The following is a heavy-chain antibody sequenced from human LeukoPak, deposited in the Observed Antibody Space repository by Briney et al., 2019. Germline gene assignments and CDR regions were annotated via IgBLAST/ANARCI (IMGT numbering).Heavy chain of an antibody. CDR3: ARDPVRRFDH. CDR2: IKEDGSEI. Sequence: GGSLRPSCAASGFSFSTYWMARVRQAPGKGLEWVATIKEDGSEIHYADSVRGRFTISRDNAENSLYLQMDSLGDADTAVYYCARDPVRRFDHWGQGTLVTVSS. J-gene: IGHJ4*02. CDR1: GFSFSTYW. D-gene: IGHD2-8*01. V-gene: IGHV3-7*05.